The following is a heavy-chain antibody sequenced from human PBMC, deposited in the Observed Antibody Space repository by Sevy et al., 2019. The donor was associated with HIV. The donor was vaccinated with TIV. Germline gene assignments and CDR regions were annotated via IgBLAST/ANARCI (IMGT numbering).Heavy chain of an antibody. V-gene: IGHV1-2*02. Sequence: ASVKVSCKASGYTFSDSGYYVHWVRQAPGQGLEWMGWINPKSGATKYAQKFQGRVTRTRDTSVSTANMGLTRLTSDDTAVYYCARESYDFWTGPVDYDYGMDVWGQGTTVTVSS. D-gene: IGHD3-3*01. J-gene: IGHJ6*02. CDR1: GYTFSDSGYY. CDR3: ARESYDFWTGPVDYDYGMDV. CDR2: INPKSGAT.